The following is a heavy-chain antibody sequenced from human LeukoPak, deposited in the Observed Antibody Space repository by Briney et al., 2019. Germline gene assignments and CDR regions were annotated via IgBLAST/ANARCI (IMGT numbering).Heavy chain of an antibody. D-gene: IGHD3-9*01. J-gene: IGHJ4*02. CDR3: AKDRVLRYFDWLFDLDY. Sequence: GGSLRLSCAASGFTVSSNYMSWVRQAPGKGLEWVSVIYSGGATYYTDSVKGRFTISRDNSKNTLYLQMNSLRAEDTAVYYCAKDRVLRYFDWLFDLDYWGQGTLVTVSS. CDR1: GFTVSSNY. CDR2: IYSGGAT. V-gene: IGHV3-53*05.